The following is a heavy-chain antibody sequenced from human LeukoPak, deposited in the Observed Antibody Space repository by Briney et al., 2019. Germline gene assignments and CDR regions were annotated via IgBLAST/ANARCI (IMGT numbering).Heavy chain of an antibody. Sequence: LGWMNPNSGNTGYPQKFQGRVTMTRNTSISTAYMELSSLRSEDTAVYYCASSLAGSVYYWGQGTLVTVSS. CDR2: MNPNSGNT. D-gene: IGHD6-19*01. CDR3: ASSLAGSVYY. J-gene: IGHJ4*02. V-gene: IGHV1-8*01.